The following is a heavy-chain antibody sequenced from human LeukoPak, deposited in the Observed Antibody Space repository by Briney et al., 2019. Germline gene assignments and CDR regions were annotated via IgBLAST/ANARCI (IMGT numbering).Heavy chain of an antibody. CDR1: GFTVSSNY. Sequence: GGSLRLSCAASGFTVSSNYMSWVRQAPGKGLEWVSVIYSGGSTYYADSVKGRFTISRDNSKNTLYLQMSSLRAEDTAVYYCARDSGDHIFDYWGQGTLVTVSS. D-gene: IGHD3-10*01. CDR3: ARDSGDHIFDY. CDR2: IYSGGST. J-gene: IGHJ4*02. V-gene: IGHV3-53*01.